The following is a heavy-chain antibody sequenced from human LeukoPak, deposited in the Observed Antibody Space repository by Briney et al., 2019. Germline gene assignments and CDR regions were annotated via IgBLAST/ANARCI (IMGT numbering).Heavy chain of an antibody. D-gene: IGHD2/OR15-2a*01. CDR3: ARDWFHAIDY. Sequence: PGTSLRLSCAASGFTFSSYAIHWVRQAPGKGLEWVSRIRSDGSDTRYAESVKGRFTISRDNAKNTLYLQMNSLRAEDTAVYYCARDWFHAIDYWGQGTLVTISS. CDR2: IRSDGSDT. J-gene: IGHJ4*02. V-gene: IGHV3-74*01. CDR1: GFTFSSYA.